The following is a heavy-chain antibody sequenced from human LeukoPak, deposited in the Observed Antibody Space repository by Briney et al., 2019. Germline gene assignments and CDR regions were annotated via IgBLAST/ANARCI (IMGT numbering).Heavy chain of an antibody. J-gene: IGHJ4*02. CDR1: GGSISSSNYF. CDR2: IYYSGST. D-gene: IGHD3-3*01. CDR3: ARQNYDVDY. Sequence: SETLSLTCTVSGGSISSSNYFWGWIRQPPGKGLEWIGTIYYSGSTYYNPSLESRVTISVDASKNQFSLKLSSVTAADTAVYYCARQNYDVDYWGQGTLVTVSS. V-gene: IGHV4-39*01.